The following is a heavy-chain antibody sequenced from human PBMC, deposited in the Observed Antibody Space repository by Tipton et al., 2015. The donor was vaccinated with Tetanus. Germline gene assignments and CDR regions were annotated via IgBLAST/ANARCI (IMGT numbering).Heavy chain of an antibody. J-gene: IGHJ3*01. Sequence: LSCTVSGGSISSYYWSWIRQPPGKGLEWIGYIYYSGSTNYNPSLKSRVTISVDTSKNQFSLKLSSVTAADTAVYYCARRSYCSSSRCFDAFDLWGQGTMVTVSS. CDR2: IYYSGST. V-gene: IGHV4-59*01. CDR3: ARRSYCSSSRCFDAFDL. CDR1: GGSISSYY. D-gene: IGHD2-2*01.